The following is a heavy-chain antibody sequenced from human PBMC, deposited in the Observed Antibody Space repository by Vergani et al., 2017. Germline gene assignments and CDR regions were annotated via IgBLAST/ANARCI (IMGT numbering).Heavy chain of an antibody. CDR1: GYTFTSYG. J-gene: IGHJ6*02. CDR2: ISAYNGNT. Sequence: QVQLVQSGAEVKKPGASVKVSCKASGYTFTSYGISWVRQAPGQGLEWMGWISAYNGNTNYAQKLQGRVTMTTDTSTSTAYMELRSLRSDDTAVYYCAGCYYDSSGYYYYYYYGMDVWGQGTTVTVSS. CDR3: AGCYYDSSGYYYYYYYGMDV. V-gene: IGHV1-18*01. D-gene: IGHD3-22*01.